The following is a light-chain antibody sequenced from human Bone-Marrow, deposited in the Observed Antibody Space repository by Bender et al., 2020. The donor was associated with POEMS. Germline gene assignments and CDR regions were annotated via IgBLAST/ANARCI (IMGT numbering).Light chain of an antibody. Sequence: QSALTQPASVSGSPGQSITISCTGTSSDIGIYNFVSWYQQHPGKAPQLMIFDVTNRPSGLSSRFSGSKSGNTAFLTISGLQAEDEADYYCSSYTSSFTYVFGTGTRVTVL. CDR3: SSYTSSFTYV. CDR2: DVT. V-gene: IGLV2-14*03. CDR1: SSDIGIYNF. J-gene: IGLJ1*01.